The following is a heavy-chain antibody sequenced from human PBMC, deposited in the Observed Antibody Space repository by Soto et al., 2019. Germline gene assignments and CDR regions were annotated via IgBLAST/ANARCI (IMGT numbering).Heavy chain of an antibody. J-gene: IGHJ3*02. D-gene: IGHD3-16*01. CDR2: IWYDGSNK. CDR3: ARMRTFGGLTAFDI. CDR1: GFTFSSYG. V-gene: IGHV3-33*01. Sequence: QVQLVESGGGVVQPGRSLRLSCAASGFTFSSYGMHWVRQAPGKGLEWVAVIWYDGSNKYYADSVKGRFTISRDNSKNTLYLQMNSLRAEDTAVYYCARMRTFGGLTAFDIWGQGTMVTVSS.